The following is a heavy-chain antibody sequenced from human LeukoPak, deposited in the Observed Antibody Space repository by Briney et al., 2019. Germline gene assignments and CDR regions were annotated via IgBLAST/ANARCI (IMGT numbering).Heavy chain of an antibody. D-gene: IGHD3-22*01. CDR2: ISAYNGNT. Sequence: ASVKVSCKASGYTFTSYGISWVRQAPGQGLEWMGWISAYNGNTNYAQKLQGRVTMTTDTSTSTAYMELRSLRSDDTAVYYCARHRDYYDSSGYGVWGQGTLVTVSS. CDR3: ARHRDYYDSSGYGV. J-gene: IGHJ4*02. CDR1: GYTFTSYG. V-gene: IGHV1-18*01.